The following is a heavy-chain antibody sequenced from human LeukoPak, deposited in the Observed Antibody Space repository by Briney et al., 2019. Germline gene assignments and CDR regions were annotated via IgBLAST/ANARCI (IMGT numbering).Heavy chain of an antibody. CDR2: IYYGGST. CDR3: ARDSYYYDSSGYGTDAVDI. CDR1: GGSISSHY. Sequence: PSETLCLTCTVSGGSISSHYWSWIRQPPGKGLEWIGYIYYGGSTKYNPSLKSRVTISVDTSKNQFSLKLSSVTAADTAVYYCARDSYYYDSSGYGTDAVDIWGQGTMVTVSS. V-gene: IGHV4-59*11. J-gene: IGHJ3*02. D-gene: IGHD3-22*01.